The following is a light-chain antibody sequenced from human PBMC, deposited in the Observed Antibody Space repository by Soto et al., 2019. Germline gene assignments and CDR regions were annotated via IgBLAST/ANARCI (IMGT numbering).Light chain of an antibody. Sequence: EVLMTQSPDTLYVSPGERVTLSCRASQSVSDNLAWYQQKPGQGPRLLVYRASTRTLGIPARFSGSESGTEFTLTISSLQSEDFAVYYCQQYNSWPITFGQGTRLEN. V-gene: IGKV3-15*01. CDR3: QQYNSWPIT. CDR2: RAS. CDR1: QSVSDN. J-gene: IGKJ5*01.